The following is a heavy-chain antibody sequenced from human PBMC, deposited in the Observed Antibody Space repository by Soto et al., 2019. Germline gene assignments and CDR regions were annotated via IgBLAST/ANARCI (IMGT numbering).Heavy chain of an antibody. Sequence: SVKVSCKASGGTFSSYTISWVRQAPGQGLEWMGRIIPILGITNYAQNFQGRVTMTTDTSTNTAYMELRSLRSDDTAVYYCARSGGYYYDTSGYITSPEKYFDYWGQGTLVTVS. D-gene: IGHD3-22*01. CDR3: ARSGGYYYDTSGYITSPEKYFDY. CDR2: IIPILGIT. CDR1: GGTFSSYT. J-gene: IGHJ4*02. V-gene: IGHV1-69*02.